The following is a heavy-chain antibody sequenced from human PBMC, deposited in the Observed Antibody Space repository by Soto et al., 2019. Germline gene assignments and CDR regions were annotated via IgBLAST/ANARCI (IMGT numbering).Heavy chain of an antibody. CDR1: GFSLSSYG. CDR3: ARDDDYRGNGLDD. Sequence: PGGSLRLSCVVSGFSLSSYGMHWVRQAPGKGLEWVALIRKDGTYTYNADSVKGRFTISRDNSKNTLYLQMNSLRAEDTAVYYCARDDDYRGNGLDDWGQGTLVTVSS. J-gene: IGHJ4*02. D-gene: IGHD4-17*01. CDR2: IRKDGTYT. V-gene: IGHV3-30*02.